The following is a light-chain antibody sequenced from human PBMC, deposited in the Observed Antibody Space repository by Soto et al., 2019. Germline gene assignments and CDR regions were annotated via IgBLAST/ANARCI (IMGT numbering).Light chain of an antibody. CDR3: AAWDDSLNGVV. Sequence: QSVLTQPPSVSEAPGQRVTISCSGSSSNIASNAVIWYQQLPGKAPKLLIYYDDLLPSGVSDRFSASKSGTSASLAISGLQSEDEADYYCAAWDDSLNGVVFGGGTKVTVL. V-gene: IGLV1-36*01. J-gene: IGLJ3*02. CDR1: SSNIASNA. CDR2: YDD.